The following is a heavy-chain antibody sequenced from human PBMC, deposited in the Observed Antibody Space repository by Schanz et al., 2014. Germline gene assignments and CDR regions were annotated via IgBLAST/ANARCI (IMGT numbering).Heavy chain of an antibody. CDR1: GFTFSSYG. CDR2: IWYDGNNK. J-gene: IGHJ4*02. Sequence: QVQLVESGGGVVQPGRSLRLSCAASGFTFSSYGMHWVRQAPGKGLEWVAVIWYDGNNKFYADSVKGRFIISRDNSKNTLDLQMNSLRVEDTAVYYCVSGYTSGFWGQGTLVTVSS. V-gene: IGHV3-33*01. CDR3: VSGYTSGF. D-gene: IGHD6-25*01.